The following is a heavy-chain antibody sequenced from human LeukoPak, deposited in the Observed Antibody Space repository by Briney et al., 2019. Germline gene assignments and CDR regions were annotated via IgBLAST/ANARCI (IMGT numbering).Heavy chain of an antibody. D-gene: IGHD5-18*01. CDR1: GFTLSDYY. CDR3: ARHDTAMATDYGMDV. Sequence: GGSLRLSCAASGFTLSDYYMSWIRQAPGKGLEWVSYISSRGSTIYYADSVKGRFTISRDNAKNSLYLQMNSLRAEDTAVYYCARHDTAMATDYGMDVWGQGTTVTVSS. V-gene: IGHV3-11*01. CDR2: ISSRGSTI. J-gene: IGHJ6*02.